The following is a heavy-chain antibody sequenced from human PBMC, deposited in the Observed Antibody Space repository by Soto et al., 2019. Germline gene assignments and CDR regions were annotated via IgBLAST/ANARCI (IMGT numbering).Heavy chain of an antibody. D-gene: IGHD3-10*01. Sequence: PGGSLRLSCAASGFIFSSYSMNWVRQAPGKGLEWLSYISSSSMTIYYTDSVKGRFTISRDNAKNSLYLQMDSLRAEDTAVYYCARDGANSETYYYGSGSYFDYWGQGTLVTVSS. V-gene: IGHV3-48*01. CDR3: ARDGANSETYYYGSGSYFDY. J-gene: IGHJ4*02. CDR1: GFIFSSYS. CDR2: ISSSSMTI.